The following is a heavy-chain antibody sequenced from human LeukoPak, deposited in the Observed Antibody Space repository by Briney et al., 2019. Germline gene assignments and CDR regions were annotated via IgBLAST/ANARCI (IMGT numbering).Heavy chain of an antibody. V-gene: IGHV4-59*11. CDR2: IHYSGRP. Sequence: SETLSLTCSLSGGSISGHYWTWIRQPPGKGLEWIGQIHYSGRPDYNPSLKSRITLSVDTSKNQISLKLSSVTAADTAVYYCARFGVDYDMDVWGQGTTVTVS. J-gene: IGHJ6*02. CDR3: ARFGVDYDMDV. D-gene: IGHD3-3*01. CDR1: GGSISGHY.